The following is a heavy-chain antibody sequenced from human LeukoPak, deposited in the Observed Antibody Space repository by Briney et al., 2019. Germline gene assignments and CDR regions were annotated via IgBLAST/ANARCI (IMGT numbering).Heavy chain of an antibody. D-gene: IGHD6-13*01. V-gene: IGHV4-61*02. CDR2: IYTSGST. CDR1: GGSISSGSYY. Sequence: SQTLSLTCTVSGGSISSGSYYWSWIRQPAGKGLEWIGRIYTSGSTNYNPPLKSRVTISVDTSKNQFSLKLSSVTAADTAVYYCARTARISSSWYHPGKYFDYWGQGTLVTVSS. J-gene: IGHJ4*02. CDR3: ARTARISSSWYHPGKYFDY.